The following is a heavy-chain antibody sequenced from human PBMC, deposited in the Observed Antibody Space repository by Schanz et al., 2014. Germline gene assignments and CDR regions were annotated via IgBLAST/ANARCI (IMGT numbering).Heavy chain of an antibody. J-gene: IGHJ4*02. D-gene: IGHD6-25*01. V-gene: IGHV3-23*01. Sequence: VHLLESGGGLVEPGGSLRLSCAASGFNFSDYAMSWVRQAPGKGLEWVSAISGSGGSTYYADSVKGRFTISSDSSKNTLYLQMSSLRADDTAVYYCAKVRYSSGWRGDYFDEWGQGTLVTVSS. CDR1: GFNFSDYA. CDR3: AKVRYSSGWRGDYFDE. CDR2: ISGSGGST.